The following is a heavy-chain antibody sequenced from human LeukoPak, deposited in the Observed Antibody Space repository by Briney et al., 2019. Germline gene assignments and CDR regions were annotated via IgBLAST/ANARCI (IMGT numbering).Heavy chain of an antibody. CDR2: INWNGGST. CDR3: ARGRGRLRYFDWLLPFDY. J-gene: IGHJ4*02. CDR1: GFTFSSYG. D-gene: IGHD3-9*01. V-gene: IGHV3-20*01. Sequence: GGSLRLSCAASGFTFSSYGMSWVRQAPGKGLEWVSGINWNGGSTGYADSVKGRFTISRDNAKNSLYLQMNSLRAEDTALYHCARGRGRLRYFDWLLPFDYWGQGTLVTVSS.